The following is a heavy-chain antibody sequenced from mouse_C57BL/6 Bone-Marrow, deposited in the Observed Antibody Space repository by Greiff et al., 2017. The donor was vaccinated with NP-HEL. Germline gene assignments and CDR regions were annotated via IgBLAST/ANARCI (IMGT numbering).Heavy chain of an antibody. CDR2: IDPENGDT. D-gene: IGHD1-1*01. CDR3: TTITTVFHWYFDV. CDR1: GFNIKDDY. V-gene: IGHV14-4*01. J-gene: IGHJ1*03. Sequence: EVQLQQSGAELVRPGASVKLSCTASGFNIKDDYMHWVKQRPEQGLEWIGWIDPENGDTEYASKFQGKATITADTSSNTAYLQLSSLTSEDTAVYYCTTITTVFHWYFDVWGTGTTVTVSS.